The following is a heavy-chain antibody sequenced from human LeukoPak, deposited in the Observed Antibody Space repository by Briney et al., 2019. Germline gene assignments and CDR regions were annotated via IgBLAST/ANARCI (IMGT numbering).Heavy chain of an antibody. V-gene: IGHV1-18*04. D-gene: IGHD6-19*01. CDR3: ARDRGSGWLGNFQH. Sequence: ASEKVSCKASVYTFTRYGISWVRQAPGQGLEWIGWICAYNGNTNYAQKLQGRVTMTTDPSTSTAYMELRSLRSDDTAVYYGARDRGSGWLGNFQHWGQGTLVTVSS. CDR1: VYTFTRYG. J-gene: IGHJ1*01. CDR2: ICAYNGNT.